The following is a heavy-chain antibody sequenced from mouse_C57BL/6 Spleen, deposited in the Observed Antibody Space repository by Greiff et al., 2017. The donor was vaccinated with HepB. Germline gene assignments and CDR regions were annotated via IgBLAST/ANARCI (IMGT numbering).Heavy chain of an antibody. J-gene: IGHJ2*01. CDR2: IRNKANNHAT. V-gene: IGHV6-6*01. Sequence: EVQLQQSGGGLVQPGGSMKLSCAASGFTFSDAWMDWVRQSPEKGLEWVAEIRNKANNHATYYAESVKGRFTISRDDSKSSVYLQMNSLRAEDTGIYYCTRGYDGYPRGREFDYWDQGTTLTVSS. CDR1: GFTFSDAW. D-gene: IGHD2-3*01. CDR3: TRGYDGYPRGREFDY.